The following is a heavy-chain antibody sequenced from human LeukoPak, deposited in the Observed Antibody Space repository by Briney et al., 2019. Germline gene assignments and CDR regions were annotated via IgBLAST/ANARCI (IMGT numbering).Heavy chain of an antibody. Sequence: GGSLRLSCAASRFNVNNYWMHWVRQAPGKGLVWVSRINEDGRVTSYAGSVRSRFTISRDSVENTLHLQMNSLRAEDTAVYYCVKDFGGNSDYWGQGTLVTVSS. CDR1: RFNVNNYW. D-gene: IGHD4-23*01. CDR3: VKDFGGNSDY. J-gene: IGHJ4*02. CDR2: INEDGRVT. V-gene: IGHV3-74*01.